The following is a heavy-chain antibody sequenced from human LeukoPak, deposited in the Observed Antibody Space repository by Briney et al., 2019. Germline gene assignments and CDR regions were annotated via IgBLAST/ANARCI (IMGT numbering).Heavy chain of an antibody. CDR1: GFTFGSYA. J-gene: IGHJ4*02. CDR2: ISSSSSYI. CDR3: VSSWYGYVDN. Sequence: GGSLRLSCAASGFTFGSYAMSWGRQAPGEGLGWGSSISSSSSYINYADSVKGRFTISRDNAKNSLYLQMNSLRAEDTAVYYCVSSWYGYVDNWGQGTLVTVSS. D-gene: IGHD6-13*01. V-gene: IGHV3-21*01.